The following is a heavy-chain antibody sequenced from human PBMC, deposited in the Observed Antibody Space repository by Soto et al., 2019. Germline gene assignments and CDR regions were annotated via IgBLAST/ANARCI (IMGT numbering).Heavy chain of an antibody. V-gene: IGHV4-59*01. J-gene: IGHJ4*02. Sequence: SETLSLTCTVSGGSISSYYWSWIRQPPGKGLEWIGYIYYSGSTNYNPSLKSRVTISVDTSKNQFSLKLSSVTAADTAVYYCARCFLCSGWLCYFDYWGQGTLVTVSS. CDR1: GGSISSYY. D-gene: IGHD6-19*01. CDR2: IYYSGST. CDR3: ARCFLCSGWLCYFDY.